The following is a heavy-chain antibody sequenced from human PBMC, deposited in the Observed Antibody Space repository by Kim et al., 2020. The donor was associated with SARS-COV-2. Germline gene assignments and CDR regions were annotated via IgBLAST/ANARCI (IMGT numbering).Heavy chain of an antibody. Sequence: GGSLRLSCAASGFTFSDYYMSWIRQAPGKGLEWVSYISSSSSYTNYADSVKGRFTISRDNAKNSLYLQMNSLRAEDTAVYYCARANPTTLAAPSDYGMDVWGQGTTVTVSS. CDR1: GFTFSDYY. V-gene: IGHV3-11*05. D-gene: IGHD6-13*01. CDR2: ISSSSSYT. J-gene: IGHJ6*02. CDR3: ARANPTTLAAPSDYGMDV.